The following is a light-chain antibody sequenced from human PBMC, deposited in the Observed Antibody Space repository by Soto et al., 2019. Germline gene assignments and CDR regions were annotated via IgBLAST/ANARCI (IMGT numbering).Light chain of an antibody. CDR2: EVT. CDR3: SSKTSSGTLYV. CDR1: SSDVGASKY. V-gene: IGLV2-14*01. J-gene: IGLJ1*01. Sequence: SVLAQPASVSGYPGQSITISCTGTSSDVGASKYVSWYQQHPGEAPKLILYEVTYRPSGVSNRFSGAKSGNTASLTVSGLRAEDEADYYCSSKTSSGTLYVFGAGTKVTV.